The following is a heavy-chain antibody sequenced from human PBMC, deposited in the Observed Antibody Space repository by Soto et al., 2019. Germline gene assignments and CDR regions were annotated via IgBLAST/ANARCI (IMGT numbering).Heavy chain of an antibody. D-gene: IGHD2-2*01. V-gene: IGHV3-7*04. CDR2: IKEDGSEK. J-gene: IGHJ6*02. CDR3: AREGMYQNHYYYGMDV. Sequence: LRLSCAASGFTFSSYWMSWVRQAPGKGLEWVANIKEDGSEKYYVDSVKGRFTISRDNAKNSLYLQMNSLRAEDTAVYYCAREGMYQNHYYYGMDVWGQGTTVTVSS. CDR1: GFTFSSYW.